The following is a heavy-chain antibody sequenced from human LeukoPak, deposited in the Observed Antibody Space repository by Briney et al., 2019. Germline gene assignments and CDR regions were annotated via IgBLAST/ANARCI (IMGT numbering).Heavy chain of an antibody. J-gene: IGHJ5*02. CDR3: TTDGQTPGIAVAGPPS. CDR1: GGTFSSYA. CDR2: IIPILGIA. D-gene: IGHD6-19*01. V-gene: IGHV1-69*04. Sequence: SVKVPCKASGGTFSSYAISWVRQAPGQGLEWMGRIIPILGIANYAQKFQGRVTITADKSTSTAYMELSSLRSEDTAVYYCTTDGQTPGIAVAGPPSWGQGTLVTVSS.